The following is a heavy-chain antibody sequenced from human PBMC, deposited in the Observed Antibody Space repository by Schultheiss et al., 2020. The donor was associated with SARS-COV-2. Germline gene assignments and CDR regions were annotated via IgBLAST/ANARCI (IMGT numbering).Heavy chain of an antibody. CDR3: TTDWGYCSGGSCYSDYYYGMDV. Sequence: GESLKISCAASGFTFSNAWMSWVRQAPGKGLEWVGRIKSKTDGGTTDYAAPVKGRFTISRDDSKNTLYLQMNSLKTEDTAVYYCTTDWGYCSGGSCYSDYYYGMDVWGQGTTVTVSS. CDR2: IKSKTDGGTT. CDR1: GFTFSNAW. J-gene: IGHJ6*02. V-gene: IGHV3-15*01. D-gene: IGHD2-15*01.